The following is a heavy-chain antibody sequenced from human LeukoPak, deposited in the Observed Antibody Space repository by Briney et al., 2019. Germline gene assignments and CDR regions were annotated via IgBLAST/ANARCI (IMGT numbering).Heavy chain of an antibody. CDR2: ISSSSSYI. V-gene: IGHV3-21*01. J-gene: IGHJ4*02. Sequence: GGSLRLSCAASGFTFSSYSMNWVRQAPGKGLEWVSSISSSSSYIYYADSVKGRFTISRDNAKNSLYLQMNSLRAEDTAVYYCARDLFSYSSSSPGDYWGQGTLVTVSS. D-gene: IGHD6-6*01. CDR3: ARDLFSYSSSSPGDY. CDR1: GFTFSSYS.